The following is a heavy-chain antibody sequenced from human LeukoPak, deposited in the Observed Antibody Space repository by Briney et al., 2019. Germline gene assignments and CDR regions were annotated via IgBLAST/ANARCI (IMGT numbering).Heavy chain of an antibody. CDR3: AREGYGGGNNWFDS. D-gene: IGHD1-1*01. Sequence: PGGSLRLSCAASGLTVSSNCMSWVRQAPGKGLEWVSYIGGTGSTIYYADSVKGRFTISRDNAKNSLYLQMNSLRVEDTAVYYCAREGYGGGNNWFDSWGQGIPVTVSS. CDR2: IGGTGSTI. V-gene: IGHV3-11*04. J-gene: IGHJ5*01. CDR1: GLTVSSNC.